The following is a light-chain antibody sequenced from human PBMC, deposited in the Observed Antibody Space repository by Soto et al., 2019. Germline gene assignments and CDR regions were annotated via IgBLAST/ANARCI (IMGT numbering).Light chain of an antibody. CDR3: QSYDSSLSGVV. Sequence: QSVLTQPPSVSGAPGQRVTISCTGSSSNIGAGYDVHWYQQLPGTAPNLLIYGKSNRPSGVPDRFSGYKSGTSASLAITGLQAEDEADYYGQSYDSSLSGVVFGGGTKLTVL. CDR1: SSNIGAGYD. J-gene: IGLJ2*01. CDR2: GKS. V-gene: IGLV1-40*01.